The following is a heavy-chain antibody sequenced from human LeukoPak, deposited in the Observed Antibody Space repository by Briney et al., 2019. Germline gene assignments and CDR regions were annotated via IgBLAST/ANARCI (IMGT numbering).Heavy chain of an antibody. CDR1: GYTFTSYG. V-gene: IGHV1-18*04. D-gene: IGHD6-13*01. J-gene: IGHJ4*02. CDR3: ARDLGAAGTLSFFDY. Sequence: ASVKVSCEASGYTFTSYGISWGRQAPGQGLEWMGWISAYNGNINYAQKFQGRVTMTTDTSTSTAYLELRSLRSDDTAVYYCARDLGAAGTLSFFDYWGQGTLVTVSS. CDR2: ISAYNGNI.